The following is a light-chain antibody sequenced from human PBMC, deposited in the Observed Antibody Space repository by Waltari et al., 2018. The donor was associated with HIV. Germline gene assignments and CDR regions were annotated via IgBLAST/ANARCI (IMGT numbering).Light chain of an antibody. CDR3: SSYAYNSVLV. CDR2: GVS. CDR1: NRDIGGYDF. V-gene: IGLV2-14*01. J-gene: IGLJ3*02. Sequence: HSALTQPASVSGSPGQSITISCTGTNRDIGGYDFVSWYQQHPGRAPKLMIYGVSDRPSGVSNRFSGSQSGNRAPLTISGVQAEDEADYYCSSYAYNSVLVFGGGTKLTVL.